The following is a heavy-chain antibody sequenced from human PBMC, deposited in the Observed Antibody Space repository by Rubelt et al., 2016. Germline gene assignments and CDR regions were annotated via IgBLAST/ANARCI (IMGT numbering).Heavy chain of an antibody. CDR2: IYYSGRT. V-gene: IGHV4-59*01. CDR1: GGSISSYY. J-gene: IGHJ3*02. Sequence: WLTCTVSGGSISSYYWSWIRQPPGKGLEWIGSIYYSGRTNYNPSLKSRVPISVDTSKNQLSLKLSSVTAADTAVYYCARRPSRDAFDIWGQGTMVTVSS. CDR3: ARRPSRDAFDI.